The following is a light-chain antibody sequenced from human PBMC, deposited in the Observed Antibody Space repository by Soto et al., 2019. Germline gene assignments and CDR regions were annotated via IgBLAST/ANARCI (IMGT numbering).Light chain of an antibody. J-gene: IGLJ1*01. Sequence: QSVLTQPPSVSGAPGQRVTISCTGSSSNIGAGYDAHWYQQFPGTAPKLLIYGNNNRPSGVPDRFSGSKAGTSASLAITGLQAEDEAGYFCQSYDRSLSGSVFGTGTKVTVL. CDR1: SSNIGAGYD. V-gene: IGLV1-40*01. CDR3: QSYDRSLSGSV. CDR2: GNN.